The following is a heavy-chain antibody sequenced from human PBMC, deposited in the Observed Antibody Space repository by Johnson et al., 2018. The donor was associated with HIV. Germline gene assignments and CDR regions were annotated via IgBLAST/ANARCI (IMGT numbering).Heavy chain of an antibody. Sequence: QVHLVESGGGVVQPGRSLRLSCAASGFTFSSYGMHWVRQAPGKGLEWVAVIWYDGSNKYYADSVKGRVTISRDNSKNQLYLQMNSLRAEDTAVYYCARQYYGSGTDAFDIWGQGTMVTVSS. V-gene: IGHV3-30*19. CDR1: GFTFSSYG. J-gene: IGHJ3*02. D-gene: IGHD3-10*01. CDR2: IWYDGSNK. CDR3: ARQYYGSGTDAFDI.